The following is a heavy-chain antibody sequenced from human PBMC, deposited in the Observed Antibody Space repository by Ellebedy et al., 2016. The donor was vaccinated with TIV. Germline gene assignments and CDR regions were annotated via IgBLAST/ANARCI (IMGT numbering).Heavy chain of an antibody. D-gene: IGHD1-26*01. CDR2: IYSGGST. Sequence: GESLKISCAASGFTVSSNYMSWVRQAPGKGLEWVSVIYSGGSTYYADSVKGRFTISRDNSKNTLYLQMNSLRAEDTAVYYCAKWERIHIYFDYWGQGTLVTVSS. V-gene: IGHV3-66*01. J-gene: IGHJ4*02. CDR3: AKWERIHIYFDY. CDR1: GFTVSSNY.